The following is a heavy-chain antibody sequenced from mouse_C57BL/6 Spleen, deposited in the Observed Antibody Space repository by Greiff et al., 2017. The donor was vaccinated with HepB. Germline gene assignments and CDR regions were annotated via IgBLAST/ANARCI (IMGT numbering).Heavy chain of an antibody. J-gene: IGHJ4*01. D-gene: IGHD1-1*01. CDR2: ISYDGSN. CDR3: AKYGSRVY. V-gene: IGHV3-6*01. CDR1: GYSITSGYY. Sequence: EVQLQESGPGLVKPSQSLSLTCSVTGYSITSGYYWNWIRQFPGNKLEWMGYISYDGSNNYNPSLKNRISITRDTSKNQFFLKLNSVTTEDTATYYCAKYGSRVYWGQGTSVTVSS.